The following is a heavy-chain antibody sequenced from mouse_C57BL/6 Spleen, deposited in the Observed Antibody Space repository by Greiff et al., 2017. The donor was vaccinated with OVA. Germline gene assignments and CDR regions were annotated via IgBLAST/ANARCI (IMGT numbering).Heavy chain of an antibody. J-gene: IGHJ2*01. Sequence: LEESGPELVKPGASVKISCKASGYAFSSSWMNWVKQRPGKGLEWIGRIYPGDGDTNYNGKFKGKATLTADKSSSTAYMQLSSLTSEDSAVYFCARWGNYVFDYWGQGTTLTVSS. CDR2: IYPGDGDT. CDR1: GYAFSSSW. V-gene: IGHV1-82*01. D-gene: IGHD2-1*01. CDR3: ARWGNYVFDY.